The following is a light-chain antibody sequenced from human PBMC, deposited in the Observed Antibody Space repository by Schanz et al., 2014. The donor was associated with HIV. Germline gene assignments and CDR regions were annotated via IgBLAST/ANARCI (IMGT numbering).Light chain of an antibody. J-gene: IGKJ1*01. Sequence: EIVLTQSPGTLSLSPGERATLSCRASQSVSSSYLAWYQQKPGQAPRLLIYGASTRVTGIPARFSGSGSGTEFTLTISSLQSEDFAVYYCQQYNNWPRTFGQGTKVEIK. CDR2: GAS. CDR3: QQYNNWPRT. V-gene: IGKV3-15*01. CDR1: QSVSSSY.